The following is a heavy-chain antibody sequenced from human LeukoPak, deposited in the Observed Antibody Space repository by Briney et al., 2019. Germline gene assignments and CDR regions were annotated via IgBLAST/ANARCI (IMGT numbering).Heavy chain of an antibody. Sequence: GESLKISCKGSGYSFSSNWIGWVRQMPGKGPEWMGIIYPGDSDTRYSPSFQGQVTISADKSISTAYLQWSSLKASDTAMYYCARRVVVPAEDLNWFDPWGQGTLVTVSS. J-gene: IGHJ5*02. D-gene: IGHD2-2*01. CDR1: GYSFSSNW. CDR3: ARRVVVPAEDLNWFDP. CDR2: IYPGDSDT. V-gene: IGHV5-51*01.